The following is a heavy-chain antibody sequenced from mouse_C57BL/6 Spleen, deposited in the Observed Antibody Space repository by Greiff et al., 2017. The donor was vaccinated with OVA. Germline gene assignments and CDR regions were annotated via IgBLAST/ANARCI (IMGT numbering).Heavy chain of an antibody. Sequence: EVMLVESGGGLVKPGGSLKLSCAASGFTFSDYGMHWVRQAPEKGLEWVAYISSGSSTIYYADTVKGRFTISRDNAKNTLFLQMTSLRSEDTAMYYCARTNWEGFFAYWGQGTLVTVSA. CDR1: GFTFSDYG. V-gene: IGHV5-17*01. CDR3: ARTNWEGFFAY. D-gene: IGHD4-1*01. J-gene: IGHJ3*01. CDR2: ISSGSSTI.